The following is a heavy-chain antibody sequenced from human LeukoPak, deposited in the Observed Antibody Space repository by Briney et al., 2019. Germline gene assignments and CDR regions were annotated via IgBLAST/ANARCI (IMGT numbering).Heavy chain of an antibody. D-gene: IGHD1-1*01. V-gene: IGHV1-2*06. CDR1: GYTFTSYD. CDR3: ARVLGWNDRDY. Sequence: GASVKVSCKASGYTFTSYDINWVRQATGQGLEWMGRINPNSGGTNYAQKFQGRVTMTRDTSISTAYMELSRLRSDDTAVYYCARVLGWNDRDYWGQGTLVTVSS. CDR2: INPNSGGT. J-gene: IGHJ4*02.